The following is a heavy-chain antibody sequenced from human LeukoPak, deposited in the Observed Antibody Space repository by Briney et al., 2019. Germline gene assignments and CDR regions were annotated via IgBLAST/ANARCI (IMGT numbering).Heavy chain of an antibody. CDR3: AKESSGYFDY. V-gene: IGHV3-23*01. Sequence: PGGSLRLSCAASGFTYSSYAMSCVRPAPGKGLEWVSAISGSGGSTYYADSVKGRFTISRDNSKNMLYLQMNSLRAEDTAVYYCAKESSGYFDYWGQGTLVTVSS. J-gene: IGHJ4*02. CDR2: ISGSGGST. D-gene: IGHD3-10*01. CDR1: GFTYSSYA.